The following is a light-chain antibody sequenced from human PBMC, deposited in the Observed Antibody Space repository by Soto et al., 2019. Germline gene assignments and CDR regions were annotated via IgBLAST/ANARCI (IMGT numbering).Light chain of an antibody. CDR2: EVS. Sequence: QSALTQHASVSGSPGQSITISCTGTSSDVGGYNYVSWYQQHPGKAPKLMIYEVSYRPSGVSNRFSGSKSGNTASLTISGLQAEDDADYYCSSYAHSSTVVFGGGTQLTVL. CDR3: SSYAHSSTVV. CDR1: SSDVGGYNY. J-gene: IGLJ2*01. V-gene: IGLV2-14*01.